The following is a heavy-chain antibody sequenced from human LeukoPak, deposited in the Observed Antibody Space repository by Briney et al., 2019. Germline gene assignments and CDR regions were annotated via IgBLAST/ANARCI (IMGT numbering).Heavy chain of an antibody. V-gene: IGHV1-69*13. CDR3: ARGWMGGSYYVDTPWIFDY. J-gene: IGHJ4*02. CDR1: GGTFSSYA. CDR2: IIPIFGTA. D-gene: IGHD1-26*01. Sequence: SVKVSCKASGGTFSSYAISWVRQAPGQGLEWMGGIIPIFGTANYAQKFQGRVTITADESTSTAYMELSSLRSEDTAVYYCARGWMGGSYYVDTPWIFDYWGQGTLATVSS.